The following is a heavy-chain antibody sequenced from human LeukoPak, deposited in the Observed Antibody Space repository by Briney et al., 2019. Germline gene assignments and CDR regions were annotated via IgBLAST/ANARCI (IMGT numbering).Heavy chain of an antibody. CDR2: IIPIFGTA. CDR1: GGTFSSYA. J-gene: IGHJ4*02. CDR3: ARVKSETVTTPIQPFDY. V-gene: IGHV1-69*13. Sequence: GASVKVSCKASGGTFSSYAIGWVRQAPGQGLEWMGGIIPIFGTANYAQKFQGRVTITADESTSTAYMELSSLRSEDTAVYYCARVKSETVTTPIQPFDYWGQGTLVTVSS. D-gene: IGHD4-11*01.